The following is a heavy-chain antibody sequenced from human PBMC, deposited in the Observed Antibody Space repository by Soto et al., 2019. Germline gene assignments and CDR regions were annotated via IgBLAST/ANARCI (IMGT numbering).Heavy chain of an antibody. CDR2: ISYDGSIE. CDR1: GFAFSSYG. D-gene: IGHD3-3*01. J-gene: IGHJ4*01. Sequence: QVQLVESGGGVVQPGRSLRLSCAASGFAFSSYGIHWVRQAPGKGLEWVAVISYDGSIEYYADSVKGRFTISRDNSKNTLYLRMNSLRAEDTAVYYCARPGRDFWSGRYFFDYWGQGTLVTVSS. V-gene: IGHV3-30*03. CDR3: ARPGRDFWSGRYFFDY.